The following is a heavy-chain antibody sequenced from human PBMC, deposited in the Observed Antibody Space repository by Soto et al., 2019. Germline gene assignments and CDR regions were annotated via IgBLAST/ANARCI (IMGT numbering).Heavy chain of an antibody. Sequence: QVQLQESGPGLVKPSQTLSLTCTVSGGSISSGDYYWSWIRQPPVKGLEWIGYIYYSGSTYYNPSLKSRVTISVDTSKNQFSLKLSSVTAADTAVYYCSRAPVTTFWFDPWGQGTLVTVSS. V-gene: IGHV4-30-4*01. D-gene: IGHD4-17*01. CDR1: GGSISSGDYY. CDR2: IYYSGST. CDR3: SRAPVTTFWFDP. J-gene: IGHJ5*02.